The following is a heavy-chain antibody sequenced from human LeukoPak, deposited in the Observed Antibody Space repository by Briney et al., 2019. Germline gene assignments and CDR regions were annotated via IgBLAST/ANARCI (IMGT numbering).Heavy chain of an antibody. CDR2: IRYVGGNK. J-gene: IGHJ4*02. V-gene: IGHV3-30*02. Sequence: GGSLRLSCAASGFTFSNAWMSWVRQAPGKGLEWVSYIRYVGGNKEYADSVKGRFTISRDHSKNTLYLQMNSLRPDDTGVYYCAKGSSSDCFDYWGQGTLVTVSP. D-gene: IGHD2-15*01. CDR3: AKGSSSDCFDY. CDR1: GFTFSNAW.